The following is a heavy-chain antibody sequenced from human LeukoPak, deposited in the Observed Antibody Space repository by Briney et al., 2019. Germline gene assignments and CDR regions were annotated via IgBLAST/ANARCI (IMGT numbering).Heavy chain of an antibody. J-gene: IGHJ3*02. CDR1: GGSFSGYY. D-gene: IGHD7-27*01. CDR3: ARDTLWGSSAFDI. CDR2: IYTSGST. V-gene: IGHV4-4*07. Sequence: SETLSLTCAVYGGSFSGYYWSWIRQPAGKGLEWIGRIYTSGSTNYNPSLKSRVTMSVDTSKNQFSLKLSSVTAADTAVYYCARDTLWGSSAFDIWGQGTMVTVSS.